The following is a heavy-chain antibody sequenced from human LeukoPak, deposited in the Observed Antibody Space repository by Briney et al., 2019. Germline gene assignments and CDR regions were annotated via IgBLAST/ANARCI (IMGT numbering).Heavy chain of an antibody. Sequence: GGSLRLSCAASGFTFSSYAMSWVRQAPGKGLEWVSAISGSGGSTYYADSVKGRFTISRDNSKNTLYLQMNSLRAEDTAVYYCARAHVGDITMVRGDDYYMDVWGKGTTVTISS. CDR2: ISGSGGST. CDR1: GFTFSSYA. J-gene: IGHJ6*03. D-gene: IGHD3-10*01. CDR3: ARAHVGDITMVRGDDYYMDV. V-gene: IGHV3-23*01.